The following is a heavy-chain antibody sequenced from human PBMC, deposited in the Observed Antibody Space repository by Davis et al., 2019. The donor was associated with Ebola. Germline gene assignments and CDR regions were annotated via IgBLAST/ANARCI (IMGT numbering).Heavy chain of an antibody. D-gene: IGHD4-17*01. CDR1: GYTFSGYA. CDR3: ARDATTVTTIWFDP. CDR2: INVYNGHT. J-gene: IGHJ5*02. V-gene: IGHV1-18*01. Sequence: AASVKVSCKTSGYTFSGYAIGWVRQAPGQGLEWIGRINVYNGHTNYAQNFQGRVTVSTDTSTSIAYMELRSLRSDDTALYYCARDATTVTTIWFDPWGQGTLVTVSS.